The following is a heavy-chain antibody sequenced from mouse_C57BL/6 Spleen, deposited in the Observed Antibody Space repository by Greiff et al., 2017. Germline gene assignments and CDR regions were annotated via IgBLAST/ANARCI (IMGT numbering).Heavy chain of an antibody. V-gene: IGHV1-82*01. CDR3: ARSDYGYGFAY. CDR2: IYPGDGDT. J-gene: IGHJ3*01. D-gene: IGHD2-2*01. Sequence: QVQLQQSGPELVKPGASVKISCKASGYAFSSSWMNWVKQRPGKGLEWIGRIYPGDGDTNYNGKFKGKATLTADKSSSTAYLQLSSLTSEDSAVYFCARSDYGYGFAYWGQGTLVTVST. CDR1: GYAFSSSW.